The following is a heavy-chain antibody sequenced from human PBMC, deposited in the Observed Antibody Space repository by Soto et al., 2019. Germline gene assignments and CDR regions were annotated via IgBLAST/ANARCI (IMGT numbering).Heavy chain of an antibody. CDR3: ARDLRKLRSPTGDAIDI. V-gene: IGHV3-74*01. CDR1: GFTFSSYW. J-gene: IGHJ3*02. D-gene: IGHD4-17*01. Sequence: PGGSLRLSCAASGFTFSSYWMHWVRQAPGKGLVWVSRINSDGSSTSYADSVKGRFTICRDNSKNTLYLQMNSLRAEDTAVYYCARDLRKLRSPTGDAIDIWGQGTMVTVSS. CDR2: INSDGSST.